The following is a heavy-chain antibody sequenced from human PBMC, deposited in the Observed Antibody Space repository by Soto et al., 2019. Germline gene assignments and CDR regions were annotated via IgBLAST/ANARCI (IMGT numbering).Heavy chain of an antibody. Sequence: EVPLLESGGGLVQPGGSLRLSCGASGFTFSSHAMSWVRQAPGKGLEWVSAISGSDAGTFDADSVRGRFTISRDNSKNTLYLHMTSLRVEDTAIYYCTKDPCTRSSCYFDFWGQGSLVTVSS. CDR2: ISGSDAGT. J-gene: IGHJ4*02. D-gene: IGHD2-2*01. CDR3: TKDPCTRSSCYFDF. CDR1: GFTFSSHA. V-gene: IGHV3-23*01.